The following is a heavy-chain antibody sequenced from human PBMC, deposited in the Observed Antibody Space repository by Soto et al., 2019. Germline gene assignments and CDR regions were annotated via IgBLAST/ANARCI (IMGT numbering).Heavy chain of an antibody. V-gene: IGHV4-34*01. CDR3: ARGFRSDLGELSLKWFDP. J-gene: IGHJ5*02. CDR2: INHSGST. Sequence: QVQLQQWGAGLLKPSETLSLTCAVYGGSFSGYYWSWIRQPPGKGLEWIGEINHSGSTNYNPSLKSRVTISVDTSKNQFSLKLSSVTAADTAVYYCARGFRSDLGELSLKWFDPWGQGTLVTVSS. CDR1: GGSFSGYY. D-gene: IGHD3-16*02.